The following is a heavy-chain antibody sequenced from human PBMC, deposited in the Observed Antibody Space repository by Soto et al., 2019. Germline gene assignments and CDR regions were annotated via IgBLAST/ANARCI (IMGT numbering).Heavy chain of an antibody. V-gene: IGHV1-69*02. Sequence: EASVKVSCKASGGTFSSYTISWVRQAPGQGLEWMGRIIPILGIANYAQKLQGRVTITADKSTSTAYMELSSLRSEDTAVYYCAKALGYCSSTSCYGGEDWFDPWGQGTLVTVSS. CDR2: IIPILGIA. CDR1: GGTFSSYT. D-gene: IGHD2-2*01. J-gene: IGHJ5*02. CDR3: AKALGYCSSTSCYGGEDWFDP.